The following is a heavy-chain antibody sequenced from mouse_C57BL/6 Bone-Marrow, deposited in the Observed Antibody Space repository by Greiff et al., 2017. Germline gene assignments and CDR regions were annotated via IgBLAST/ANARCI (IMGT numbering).Heavy chain of an antibody. CDR1: GFTFSDYG. CDR2: ISNLAYSI. J-gene: IGHJ3*01. CDR3: ARRGPEGFAY. Sequence: DVMLVESGGGLVQPGGSLKLSCAASGFTFSDYGMAWVRQAPRKGPEWVAFISNLAYSIYYADTVTGRFTISRENAKNTLYLEMSSLRSEDTAMYYCARRGPEGFAYWGQGTLVTVSA. V-gene: IGHV5-15*04.